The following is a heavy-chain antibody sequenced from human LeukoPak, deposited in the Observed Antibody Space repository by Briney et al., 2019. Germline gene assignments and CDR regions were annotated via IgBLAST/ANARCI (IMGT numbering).Heavy chain of an antibody. D-gene: IGHD5-24*01. CDR2: IYYSGST. Sequence: SETLSLTCTVSGGSISSSSYYWSWIRQPPGKGLEWIGYIYYSGSTNYNPSLKSRVTISVDTSKNQFSLKLSSVTAADTAVYYCARGRDGYNFDPDAFDIWGQGTMVTVSS. J-gene: IGHJ3*02. V-gene: IGHV4-61*01. CDR1: GGSISSSSYY. CDR3: ARGRDGYNFDPDAFDI.